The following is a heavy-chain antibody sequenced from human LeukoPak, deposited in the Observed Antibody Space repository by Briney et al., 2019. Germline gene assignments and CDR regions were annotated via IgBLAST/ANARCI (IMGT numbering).Heavy chain of an antibody. D-gene: IGHD1-26*01. CDR1: GASISNYY. Sequence: SETLSLTCTVSGASISNYYWSCIRQTPEKGLEGMGHIHTSGASRYSPSLESRLTLSIDTSRNHLSLKLTSVTAADTAVYFCARLGSYHDFWGQGALVTVSS. CDR2: IHTSGAS. CDR3: ARLGSYHDF. V-gene: IGHV4-4*09. J-gene: IGHJ4*02.